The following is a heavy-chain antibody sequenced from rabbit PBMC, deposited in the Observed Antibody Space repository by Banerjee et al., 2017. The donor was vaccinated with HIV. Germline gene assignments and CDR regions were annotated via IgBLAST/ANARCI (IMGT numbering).Heavy chain of an antibody. CDR3: ARGKYYYTYAYAGDGGGMDL. Sequence: QSLEESGGGLVKPEGSLTLTCKASEFDLSNYYYMCWVRQAPGKGLEWIACIYAGSLGSTYYASWAKGRFTISKTSSTTVTLQMTSLTAADTATYFCARGKYYYTYAYAGDGGGMDLWGPGTLVTVS. CDR2: IYAGSLGST. CDR1: EFDLSNYYY. D-gene: IGHD6-1*01. V-gene: IGHV1S40*01. J-gene: IGHJ6*01.